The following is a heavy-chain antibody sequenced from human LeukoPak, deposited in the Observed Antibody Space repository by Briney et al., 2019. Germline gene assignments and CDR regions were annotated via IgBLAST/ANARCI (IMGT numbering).Heavy chain of an antibody. Sequence: SETLSLTCAVYGGFFSGYYWSWIRQPPGKGLEWIGEINHSGSTNYNPSLKSRVTISVDTSKNHFSLRLRSVTAADTAMYYCARGTLYRGWSYYLDFWGQGSQVTVSS. CDR2: INHSGST. J-gene: IGHJ4*02. CDR1: GGFFSGYY. CDR3: ARGTLYRGWSYYLDF. V-gene: IGHV4-34*01. D-gene: IGHD6-19*01.